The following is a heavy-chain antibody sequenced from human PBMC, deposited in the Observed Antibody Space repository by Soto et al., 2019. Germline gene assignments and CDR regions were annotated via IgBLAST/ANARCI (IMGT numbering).Heavy chain of an antibody. D-gene: IGHD3-16*01. V-gene: IGHV3-23*01. J-gene: IGHJ4*02. CDR1: GFMFSNYG. CDR2: ISEGSGAT. Sequence: GGSLRLSCAASGFMFSNYGMSWVRQAPGKGPEWVSTISEGSGATFCADSVKGRFTISRDNSKNTLYLQMNSLRVEDTAVYYCALTFGFYRTFDYWGQGTLVTVSS. CDR3: ALTFGFYRTFDY.